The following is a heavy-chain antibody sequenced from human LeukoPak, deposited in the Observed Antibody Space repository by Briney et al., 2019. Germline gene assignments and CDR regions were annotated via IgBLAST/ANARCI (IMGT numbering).Heavy chain of an antibody. CDR2: ISGSGGTT. J-gene: IGHJ4*02. CDR3: AKDGQVNQPDRLFTD. D-gene: IGHD1-14*01. Sequence: QPGGSLRPPCAASGFTCSSYAMSWVRQAPGKGLEWVSVISGSGGTTHYADSVKGRFTISRDNSKNTLYLQMNSLRGEDTAVYYCAKDGQVNQPDRLFTDGGQGTLVIVSS. V-gene: IGHV3-23*01. CDR1: GFTCSSYA.